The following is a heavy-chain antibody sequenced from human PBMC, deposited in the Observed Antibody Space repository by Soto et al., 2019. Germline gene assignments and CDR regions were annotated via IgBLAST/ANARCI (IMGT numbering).Heavy chain of an antibody. CDR3: SRSLDY. CDR1: GFTFSTYW. J-gene: IGHJ4*02. V-gene: IGHV3-7*01. Sequence: GSLRLSCVASGFTFSTYWMDWVRQAPGKGLVWVANINQDGSEKHYVDSVKGRFTISRDNAKNSLYLQMSSLTAEDSALYYCSRSLDYWGQGALVTVSS. CDR2: INQDGSEK.